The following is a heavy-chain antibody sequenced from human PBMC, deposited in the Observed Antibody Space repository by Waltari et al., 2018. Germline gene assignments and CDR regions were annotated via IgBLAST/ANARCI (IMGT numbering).Heavy chain of an antibody. CDR1: GGSFSAYS. V-gene: IGHV4-34*01. Sequence: QVQLQQWGAGLLKPSETLSLTCAVYGGSFSAYSWSWIRQPPGKGLEWIGEINHSGSTNYNPSLKSRVTISVDTSKNQFSLKLSSVTAADTAVYYCARGRGVINYWGQGTLVTVSS. D-gene: IGHD3-10*01. CDR2: INHSGST. J-gene: IGHJ4*02. CDR3: ARGRGVINY.